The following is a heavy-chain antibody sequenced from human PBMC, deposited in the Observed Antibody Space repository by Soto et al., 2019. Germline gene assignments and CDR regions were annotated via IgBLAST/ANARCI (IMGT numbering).Heavy chain of an antibody. CDR1: GYTFTSYA. V-gene: IGHV1-3*04. J-gene: IGHJ4*02. Sequence: QVQLVQSGAEVKKPGASVKVSCKASGYTFTSYAIHWVRQAPGQSLECMGWINSDNGNTKYSQKFQDRITITRDTSASTAYMELSSLRSEDTAVYFCARAPSAYYFDKWGQGTLVTVSS. CDR2: INSDNGNT. CDR3: ARAPSAYYFDK. D-gene: IGHD3-10*01.